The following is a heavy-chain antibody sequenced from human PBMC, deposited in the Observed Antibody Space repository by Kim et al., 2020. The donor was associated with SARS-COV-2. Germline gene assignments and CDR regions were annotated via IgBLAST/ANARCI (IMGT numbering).Heavy chain of an antibody. CDR2: FQPDGGGR. J-gene: IGHJ5*01. CDR3: ARGLASTMDS. Sequence: ASVKVSCKASGEIFTGIHMHWVRQAPGQGLEWMGGFQPDGGGRSYAQKLQDRVIMTGDKATDTAYMELSSLSSEDTAVYYCARGLASTMDSLDPWTQGSV. D-gene: IGHD3-10*01. CDR1: GEIFTGIH. V-gene: IGHV1-24*01.